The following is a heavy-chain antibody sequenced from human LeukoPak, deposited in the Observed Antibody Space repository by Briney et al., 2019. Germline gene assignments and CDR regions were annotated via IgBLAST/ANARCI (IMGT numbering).Heavy chain of an antibody. Sequence: GGSLRLSCTASGFTFGDYAMSWFRQAPGKGLEWVGFIRSKAYGGTTEYAASVKGRFTISRDESKSIAYLQMNSLKTEDTAVYYCTRDLIAYSSGWSWGYYFDYWGQGTLVTVSS. CDR1: GFTFGDYA. J-gene: IGHJ4*02. CDR3: TRDLIAYSSGWSWGYYFDY. D-gene: IGHD6-19*01. V-gene: IGHV3-49*03. CDR2: IRSKAYGGTT.